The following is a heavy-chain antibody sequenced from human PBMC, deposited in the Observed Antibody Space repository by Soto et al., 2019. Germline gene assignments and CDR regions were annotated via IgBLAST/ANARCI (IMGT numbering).Heavy chain of an antibody. CDR1: GGSISSSNW. CDR3: ARLRREVWFGDRTTSDY. CDR2: IYHSGST. Sequence: QVQLQESGPGLVKPSGTLSLTCAVSGGSISSSNWWSWVRQPPGKGLEWIGEIYHSGSTNYNPSLKSPVTRSVEQSKNQFSLKLSSVTAADTAVYSCARLRREVWFGDRTTSDYWGQGTLVTVSS. D-gene: IGHD3-10*01. J-gene: IGHJ4*02. V-gene: IGHV4-4*02.